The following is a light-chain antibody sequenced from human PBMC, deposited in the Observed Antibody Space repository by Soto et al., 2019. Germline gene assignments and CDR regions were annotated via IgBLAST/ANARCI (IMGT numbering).Light chain of an antibody. Sequence: DIQMTQSPSTLSASVGDRVTITCRASQSISNYLAWYQQKPGKAPKLLIYKASSLESGVPSSFSGSGSGTEFTLTISSLQPADFATYYCQQYNSYSSFGQGTKVEIK. CDR3: QQYNSYSS. J-gene: IGKJ1*01. CDR2: KAS. V-gene: IGKV1-5*03. CDR1: QSISNY.